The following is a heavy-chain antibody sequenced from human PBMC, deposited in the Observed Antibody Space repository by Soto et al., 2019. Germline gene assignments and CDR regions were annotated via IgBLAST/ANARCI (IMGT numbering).Heavy chain of an antibody. Sequence: GGSLRLSCAASGFAVSSNYMSWVRQAPGKGLEWVSVIYSGGSTYYADSVKGRFTISRDNSKNTLYLQMNSLRAEDTAVYYCAKDVAWFGELPHYGMDVWGQGTTVTVSS. CDR2: IYSGGST. CDR1: GFAVSSNY. CDR3: AKDVAWFGELPHYGMDV. J-gene: IGHJ6*02. V-gene: IGHV3-66*01. D-gene: IGHD3-10*01.